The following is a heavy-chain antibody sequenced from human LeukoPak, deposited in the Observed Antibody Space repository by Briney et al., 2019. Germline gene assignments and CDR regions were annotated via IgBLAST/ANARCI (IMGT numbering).Heavy chain of an antibody. J-gene: IGHJ4*02. Sequence: GGSLRLSCAASGFTFSSYWMHWVRHAPGKGLVWVSRINSDGSRTSYADSVKGRFTISRDNAKNTLYLQMNSLKTENTALYYCVIDDYYDKSGPSGADYFDYWGQGTLVTASS. CDR1: GFTFSSYW. D-gene: IGHD3-22*01. CDR2: INSDGSRT. V-gene: IGHV3-74*01. CDR3: VIDDYYDKSGPSGADYFDY.